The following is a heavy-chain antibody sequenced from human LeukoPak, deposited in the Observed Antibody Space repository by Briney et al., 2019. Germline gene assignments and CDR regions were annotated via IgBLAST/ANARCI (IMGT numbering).Heavy chain of an antibody. Sequence: GESLKISCQVSGYTFVNYWFSWVRQMPGTGLEWMGISYPGDSDTRYSPSFQGQVTISADKSISTAYLQWSSLKASDTAMYYCARPSLSHAIKYVYGSGSYLAYWGQGTLVTVSS. J-gene: IGHJ4*02. V-gene: IGHV5-51*01. CDR3: ARPSLSHAIKYVYGSGSYLAY. CDR2: SYPGDSDT. D-gene: IGHD3-10*01. CDR1: GYTFVNYW.